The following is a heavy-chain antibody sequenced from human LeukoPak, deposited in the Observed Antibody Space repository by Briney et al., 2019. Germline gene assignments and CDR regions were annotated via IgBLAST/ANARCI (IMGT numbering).Heavy chain of an antibody. CDR3: ARKMIVDAFDI. J-gene: IGHJ3*02. D-gene: IGHD3-22*01. CDR2: ISSSSSTI. V-gene: IGHV3-48*04. Sequence: PGGSLRLSCAASGFTFSSYSMNWVRQAPGKGLEWVSYISSSSSTIYYADSVKGRFTISRDNAKNSLYLQMNSLRAEDTAVYYCARKMIVDAFDIWGQGTMVTVSS. CDR1: GFTFSSYS.